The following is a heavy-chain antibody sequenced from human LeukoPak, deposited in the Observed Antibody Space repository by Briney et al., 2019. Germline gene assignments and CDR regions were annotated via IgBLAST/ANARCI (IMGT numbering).Heavy chain of an antibody. D-gene: IGHD3-9*01. V-gene: IGHV4-61*01. CDR3: ARVYDILTGYFPGAFDI. CDR2: VYYSGST. Sequence: SETLSLTCTVSGGSLSSTSYYWSWIRQPPGKGLEWIGYVYYSGSTNYNPSLKSRVTISVDTSKNQFSLKLSSVTAADTAVYYCARVYDILTGYFPGAFDIWGQGTMVTVSS. CDR1: GGSLSSTSYY. J-gene: IGHJ3*02.